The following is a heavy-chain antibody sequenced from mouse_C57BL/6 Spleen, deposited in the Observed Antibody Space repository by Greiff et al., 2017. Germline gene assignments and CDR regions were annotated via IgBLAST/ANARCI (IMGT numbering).Heavy chain of an antibody. J-gene: IGHJ4*01. Sequence: EVQLQQSGPELVKPGASVKMSCKASGYTFTDYNMHWVKQSHGKSLEWIGYINPNNGGTSYNQKFKGKATLTVNKSSSTAYMERRSLTSEDSAVYYCARRGNWDQYYYAMDYWGQGTSVTVSS. D-gene: IGHD4-1*01. V-gene: IGHV1-22*01. CDR2: INPNNGGT. CDR1: GYTFTDYN. CDR3: ARRGNWDQYYYAMDY.